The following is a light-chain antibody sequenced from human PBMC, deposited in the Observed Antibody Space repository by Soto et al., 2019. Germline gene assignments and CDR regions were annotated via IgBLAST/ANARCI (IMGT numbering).Light chain of an antibody. V-gene: IGLV1-44*01. Sequence: QPVLTQPPSASGTPGQRVTISCSGSSSNIGSKTVNWYQQLPGRAPKVLIYTNNQRPSGVPDRFSGSKSGTSASLAISGLQSEDEADYYCAAWDDTLNGWVFGGGTKLTVL. CDR2: TNN. J-gene: IGLJ3*02. CDR3: AAWDDTLNGWV. CDR1: SSNIGSKT.